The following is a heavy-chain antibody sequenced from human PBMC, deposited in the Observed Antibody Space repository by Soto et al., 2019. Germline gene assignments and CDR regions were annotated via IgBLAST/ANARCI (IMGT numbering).Heavy chain of an antibody. D-gene: IGHD6-13*01. J-gene: IGHJ5*02. CDR1: GYTFTSYG. Sequence: ASVMFSCKASGYTFTSYGISWVRQAPGQGLECRGWISGYNGDANYXXKLQGRVXXTTDASTSTAXMELRSLRCDETGVHYCARGEPQLDPNWFDPXXQ. CDR2: ISGYNGDA. V-gene: IGHV1-18*01. CDR3: ARGEPQLDPNWFDP.